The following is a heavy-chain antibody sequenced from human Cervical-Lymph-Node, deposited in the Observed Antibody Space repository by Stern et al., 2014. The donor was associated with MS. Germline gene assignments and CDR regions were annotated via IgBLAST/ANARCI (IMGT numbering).Heavy chain of an antibody. Sequence: VQLVESGAEVERPGASVKVSCKASGYTFTAYFLHWVRQAPGQGLEWMGWISPKTGSATYAQKFQDRVTMTRDTSINTGYREVSSLRSDDTAVYYCARDRGSYSDYWGQGTLVAVSS. D-gene: IGHD1-26*01. V-gene: IGHV1-2*02. CDR2: ISPKTGSA. J-gene: IGHJ4*02. CDR3: ARDRGSYSDY. CDR1: GYTFTAYF.